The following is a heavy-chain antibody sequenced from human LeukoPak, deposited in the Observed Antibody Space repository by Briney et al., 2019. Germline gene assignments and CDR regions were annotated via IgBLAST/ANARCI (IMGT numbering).Heavy chain of an antibody. CDR1: GGSISSSNW. D-gene: IGHD6-13*01. CDR2: IYHSGST. Sequence: SETLSLTCAVSGGSISSSNWWSWVRQPPGKGLEWIGEIYHSGSTNYNPSLKSRVAISVDTSKNQFSLKLSSVTAADTAVYYCARGSKAAPGTFDYWGQGTLVTVSS. V-gene: IGHV4-4*02. J-gene: IGHJ4*02. CDR3: ARGSKAAPGTFDY.